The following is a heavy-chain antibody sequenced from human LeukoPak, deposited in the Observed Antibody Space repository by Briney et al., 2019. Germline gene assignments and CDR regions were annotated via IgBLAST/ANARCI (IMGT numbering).Heavy chain of an antibody. D-gene: IGHD1-26*01. J-gene: IGHJ4*02. CDR3: ARDRNLYSGSFAS. CDR1: GYTFSGDY. Sequence: ASVMVSCRASGYTFSGDYIHWVRQAPGQGLEWMGRINPDSGGTTYAQNFQSRVTMTRDTSIGTAYMELSRLTSDDSAFYYCARDRNLYSGSFASWGQGTLVTVSS. CDR2: INPDSGGT. V-gene: IGHV1-2*06.